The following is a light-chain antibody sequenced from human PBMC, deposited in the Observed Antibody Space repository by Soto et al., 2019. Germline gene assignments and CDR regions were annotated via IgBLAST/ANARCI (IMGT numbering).Light chain of an antibody. V-gene: IGKV3-11*01. CDR3: QHRSEWPVS. CDR2: DAS. Sequence: IVLTQYPGTLSLSPGERATLSCRASQTIGSNLAWYQQKPGQAPRLLISDASNRATGIPARFSDSGSGTDFTLTISSLEPEDFAVYYCQHRSEWPVSFGQGTGLEI. CDR1: QTIGSN. J-gene: IGKJ5*01.